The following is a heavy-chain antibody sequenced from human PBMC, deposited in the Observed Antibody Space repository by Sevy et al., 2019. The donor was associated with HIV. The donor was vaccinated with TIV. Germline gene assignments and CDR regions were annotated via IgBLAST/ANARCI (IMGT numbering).Heavy chain of an antibody. CDR3: ARRKGTYYYGSGSYLLFDY. CDR1: GGSISSSSYY. D-gene: IGHD3-10*01. V-gene: IGHV4-39*01. Sequence: SETLSLTCTVSGGSISSSSYYWGWIRQPPGKGLEWIGSIYYSGSTYYNPSLKSRVTISVDKSKNQFSLKLSSVTAADTAVYYCARRKGTYYYGSGSYLLFDYWGQGTLVTVSS. CDR2: IYYSGST. J-gene: IGHJ4*02.